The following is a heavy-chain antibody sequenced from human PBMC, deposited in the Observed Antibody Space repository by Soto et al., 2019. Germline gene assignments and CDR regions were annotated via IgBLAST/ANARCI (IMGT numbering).Heavy chain of an antibody. CDR3: LRGRYGSQIH. CDR1: GFIVSSNY. J-gene: IGHJ4*02. D-gene: IGHD3-10*01. V-gene: IGHV3-53*04. Sequence: EVRLVESGGGLVQPGGSLRLSCAASGFIVSSNYMTWVRQAPGKGLEWVSLLYSGGATHYAASVKGRFTISSHSSQNTLFLQMNSLRNEETAKYYCLRGRYGSQIHWGQGTKVTVSS. CDR2: LYSGGAT.